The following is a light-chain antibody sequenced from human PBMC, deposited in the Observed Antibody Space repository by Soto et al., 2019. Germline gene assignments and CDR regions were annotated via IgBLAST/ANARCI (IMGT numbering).Light chain of an antibody. J-gene: IGKJ5*01. CDR1: QSISSY. V-gene: IGKV1-33*01. Sequence: DIQMTQSPSSLSASVGDRVPITCRASQSISSYLNWYQQKPGKAPKLLIYDASNLEAGVPSRFRGSGSGTDFTFTISRLQPEDIATYYCQQYENLPTFGQGTRLEIK. CDR2: DAS. CDR3: QQYENLPT.